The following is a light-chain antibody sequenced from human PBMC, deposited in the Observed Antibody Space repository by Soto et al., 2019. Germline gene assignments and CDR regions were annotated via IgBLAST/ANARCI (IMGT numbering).Light chain of an antibody. CDR3: QQYGNSPYT. Sequence: EIVLTQSPGTLSLSPGERATLSCRASQSVSSSYLAWYQQKPGQAPRLLIYDASTRATGIPDRFSGGGSGTDFTLTISRLEPEDFAVYYCQQYGNSPYTFGQGTKLEIK. J-gene: IGKJ2*01. CDR1: QSVSSSY. CDR2: DAS. V-gene: IGKV3-20*01.